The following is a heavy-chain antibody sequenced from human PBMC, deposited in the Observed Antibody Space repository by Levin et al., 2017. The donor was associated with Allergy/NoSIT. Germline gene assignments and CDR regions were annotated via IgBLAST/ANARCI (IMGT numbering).Heavy chain of an antibody. J-gene: IGHJ4*02. V-gene: IGHV3-23*01. CDR3: AKDHLSSSGGYNELDY. CDR2: VTGSGATT. Sequence: GGSLRLSCAASGFTFSSYAMSWVRQAPGKGLEWVSAVTGSGATTYYADSVKGRFTISRDNSKNTLYLQMNSLRADDTAVYSCAKDHLSSSGGYNELDYWGQGTLVTVSS. CDR1: GFTFSSYA. D-gene: IGHD3-22*01.